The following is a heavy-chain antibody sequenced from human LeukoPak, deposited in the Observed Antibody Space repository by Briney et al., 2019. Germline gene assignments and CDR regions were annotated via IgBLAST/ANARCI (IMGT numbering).Heavy chain of an antibody. V-gene: IGHV3-21*01. CDR1: GFTFNSYS. J-gene: IGHJ4*02. CDR2: ISSSSSYI. CDR3: ARDVYSGSYHLFDY. Sequence: GGSLRLSCAASGFTFNSYSMNWVRQAPGKGLEWVSSISSSSSYIYYADSVKGRFTISRDNAKNSLYLQMNSLRAEDTAVYYCARDVYSGSYHLFDYWGQGTLVTVSS. D-gene: IGHD1-26*01.